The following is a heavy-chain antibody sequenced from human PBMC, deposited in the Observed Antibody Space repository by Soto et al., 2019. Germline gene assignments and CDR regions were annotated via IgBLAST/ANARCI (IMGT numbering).Heavy chain of an antibody. CDR1: GYRFGFYG. D-gene: IGHD6-25*01. J-gene: IGHJ5*02. CDR3: ARDDEGGNHPDVWFHP. Sequence: QVQLVQSGAEVKTPGASVTVSCKASGYRFGFYGISWVRQAPGQGLEWLGWISAHICHTKYQQRLHGRVSLTTDTSKSTTYMQERSLTSADTAVYYCARDDEGGNHPDVWFHPWGKGTLVIVS. CDR2: ISAHICHT. V-gene: IGHV1-18*04.